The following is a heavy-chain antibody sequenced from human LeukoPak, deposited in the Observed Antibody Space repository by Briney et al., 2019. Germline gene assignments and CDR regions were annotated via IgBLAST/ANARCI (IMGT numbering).Heavy chain of an antibody. D-gene: IGHD3-9*01. CDR2: ISTSGTGV. Sequence: GGSLRLSCAASGFTFSSDEMNWVRQAPGKGLEWVSYISTSGTGVHHADSVKGRFTISKDNAKDSLYLQMNSLRAEDTAVYYCARASVTSGYLYTNWGQGALVTVSS. V-gene: IGHV3-48*03. CDR3: ARASVTSGYLYTN. CDR1: GFTFSSDE. J-gene: IGHJ4*02.